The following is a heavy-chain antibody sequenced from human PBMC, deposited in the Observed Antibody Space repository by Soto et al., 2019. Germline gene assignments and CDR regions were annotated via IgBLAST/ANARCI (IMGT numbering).Heavy chain of an antibody. D-gene: IGHD1-1*01. CDR3: ARERTVNYYYYYGMDV. CDR2: ISWNSGSI. V-gene: IGHV3-9*01. J-gene: IGHJ6*02. CDR1: GFTFDDYA. Sequence: PGGSLRLSCAASGFTFDDYAMHWVRQAPGKGLEWVSGISWNSGSIGYADSVKGRFTISRDNAKNSLYLQMNSLRAEDTALYYCARERTVNYYYYYGMDVWGQGTTVTVSS.